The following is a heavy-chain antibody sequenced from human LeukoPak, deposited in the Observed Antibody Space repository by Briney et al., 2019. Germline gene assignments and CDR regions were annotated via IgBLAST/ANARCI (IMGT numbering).Heavy chain of an antibody. J-gene: IGHJ4*02. CDR3: ARDVGYCGGDGNCYNYDY. CDR2: IYHSGRT. Sequence: SETLSLTCAVSGGSISSSNWWSWVRQPPGKGLEWIGEIYHSGRTNYNPSLNSRVTISVDKSKNQFSLRLSSVTAADTAVYYCARDVGYCGGDGNCYNYDYWGQGTLVTVSS. D-gene: IGHD2-21*01. V-gene: IGHV4-4*02. CDR1: GGSISSSNW.